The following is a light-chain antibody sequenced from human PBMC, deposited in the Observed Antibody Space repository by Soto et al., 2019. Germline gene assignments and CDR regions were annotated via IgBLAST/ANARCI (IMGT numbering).Light chain of an antibody. CDR3: QQSYSTLIFT. CDR2: AAS. V-gene: IGKV1-39*01. CDR1: QSISSY. Sequence: DIQMTQSPSSLSASVGDRVTITCRASQSISSYLNWYQQKPGKAPKPLIYAASSLQSGVPSRFSGSGSGTDFTLTISSLQPEDFATYYCQQSYSTLIFTFGPGTKVDI. J-gene: IGKJ3*01.